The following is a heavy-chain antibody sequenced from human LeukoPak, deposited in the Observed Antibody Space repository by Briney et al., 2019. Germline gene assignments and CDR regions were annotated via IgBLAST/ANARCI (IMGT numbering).Heavy chain of an antibody. CDR2: MNPNSGNT. CDR1: GYTFTGYY. CDR3: ARGYIFRGYGLINYYYYYMDV. V-gene: IGHV1-8*03. D-gene: IGHD5-12*01. Sequence: ASVKVSCKASGYTFTGYYMHWVRQAPGQGLEWMGWMNPNSGNTGYAQKFQGRVTITRNTSISTAYMELSSLRSEDTAVYYCARGYIFRGYGLINYYYYYMDVWGKGTTVTVSS. J-gene: IGHJ6*03.